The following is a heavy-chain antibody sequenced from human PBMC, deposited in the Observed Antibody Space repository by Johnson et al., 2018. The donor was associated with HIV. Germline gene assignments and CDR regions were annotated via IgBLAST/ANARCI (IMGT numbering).Heavy chain of an antibody. V-gene: IGHV3-30*02. CDR2: IRYDGRNK. CDR3: AKGSTDYSGSYPRDAFDI. CDR1: GFTFSSYG. J-gene: IGHJ3*02. Sequence: QVQLVESGGGVVQPGGSLRLSCVASGFTFSSYGMHWVRQAPGKGLEWVAFIRYDGRNKYYADSVKGRFTISRDNSKNTLYLQMNSLRAEDTAVYYCAKGSTDYSGSYPRDAFDIWGQGTMVTVSS. D-gene: IGHD1-26*01.